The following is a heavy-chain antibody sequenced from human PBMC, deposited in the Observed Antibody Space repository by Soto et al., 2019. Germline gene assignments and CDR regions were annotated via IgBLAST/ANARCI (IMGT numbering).Heavy chain of an antibody. CDR2: ISAGGAST. CDR3: EKDIRSGRTKNWFDP. J-gene: IGHJ5*02. Sequence: GGSLRLSCVGSGLTLTSSVMSWVRQAPGKGLEWVAAISAGGASTYYADSVKGRFTISRDTSKNTLYLQINNLRVEDTAIYYCEKDIRSGRTKNWFDPWGQGTQVTVSS. CDR1: GLTLTSSV. V-gene: IGHV3-23*01. D-gene: IGHD3-3*01.